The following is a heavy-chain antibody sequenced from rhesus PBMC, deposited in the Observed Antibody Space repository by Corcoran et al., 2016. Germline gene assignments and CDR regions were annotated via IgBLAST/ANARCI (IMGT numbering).Heavy chain of an antibody. CDR2: IEGSGGSP. Sequence: QLQLQESGPGLVKPSETLSLTCAVSGGSISSTYWSWIRQPPGKGPEWSGRIEGSGGSPDYNPSLKSRVTISTDTSKNQVCVKLSSVTAADTAVYYGARTWGSTTFGYFALWGPGTPITISS. D-gene: IGHD4-29*01. J-gene: IGHJ2*01. V-gene: IGHV4-173*01. CDR1: GGSISSTY. CDR3: ARTWGSTTFGYFAL.